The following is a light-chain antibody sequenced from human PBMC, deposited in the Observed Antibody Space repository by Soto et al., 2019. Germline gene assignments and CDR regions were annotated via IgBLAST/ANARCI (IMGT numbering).Light chain of an antibody. V-gene: IGKV3-15*01. CDR1: QSISSN. CDR3: QQYNNWPFT. Sequence: EIVMTQSPATLSVSPGERATLSCRASQSISSNLAWYQQKPGQAPRLLIYGASTRATGIPATFSGSGSGTEFTLTISSLQSEDGVYYCQQYNNWPFTFGPGTKVDIK. CDR2: GAS. J-gene: IGKJ3*01.